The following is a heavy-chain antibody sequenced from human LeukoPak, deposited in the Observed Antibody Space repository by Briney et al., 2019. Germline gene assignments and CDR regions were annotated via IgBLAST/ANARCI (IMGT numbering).Heavy chain of an antibody. CDR1: GGSISSGDYY. CDR3: ARLATYYDFWSGYYKENNWFDP. D-gene: IGHD3-3*01. Sequence: PSETLSLTCTVSGGSISSGDYYWSWIRQPPGKGLEWIGYIYYSGSTYYNPSLKSRVTISVDTSKNQFSLKLSSVTAADTAVYYCARLATYYDFWSGYYKENNWFDPWGQGTLVTVSS. V-gene: IGHV4-30-4*01. CDR2: IYYSGST. J-gene: IGHJ5*02.